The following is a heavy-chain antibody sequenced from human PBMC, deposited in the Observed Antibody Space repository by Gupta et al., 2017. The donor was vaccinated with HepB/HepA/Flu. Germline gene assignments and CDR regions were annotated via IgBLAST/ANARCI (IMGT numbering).Heavy chain of an antibody. V-gene: IGHV3-23*01. CDR2: ISGGGGST. D-gene: IGHD3-10*01. CDR1: GFTFSSYA. CDR3: AKSSGGYYIYNYMDV. Sequence: EVQLLESGGGLVQPGGSLRLSCAASGFTFSSYAMSLVRQAPGKGLEWVSGISGGGGSTNYADSVKGRFTISRDNSKNTLDLQMNSLRAEDTAVYYCAKSSGGYYIYNYMDVWGKGTTVTVSS. J-gene: IGHJ6*03.